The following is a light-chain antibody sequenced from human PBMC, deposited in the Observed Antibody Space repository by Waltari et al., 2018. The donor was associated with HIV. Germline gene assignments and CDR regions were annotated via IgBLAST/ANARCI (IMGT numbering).Light chain of an antibody. J-gene: IGLJ1*01. CDR2: RNN. CDR1: RSNIGSNY. Sequence: QSVLTQPPSASGTPGQRVTISCSGSRSNIGSNYVYWYQQLPGTAPKLLIYRNNQRPSGVPDRFSGSKSGTSASLAISGLRSEDEADYYCAAWDDSLRGFYVFGTGTKVTVL. CDR3: AAWDDSLRGFYV. V-gene: IGLV1-47*01.